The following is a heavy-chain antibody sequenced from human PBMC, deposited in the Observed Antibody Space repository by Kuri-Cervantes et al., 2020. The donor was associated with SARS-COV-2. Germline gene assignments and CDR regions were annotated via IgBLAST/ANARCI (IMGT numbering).Heavy chain of an antibody. Sequence: GGSLRLSCAASGFTFNTYSMDWVRLAPGKGLEWLAYISKGSDTIYYADSVKGRFTISRDNSKNTVYVQLNSLRTEDTAFYYCAKDSLDHNYIVVAGAYADIWGQGTLVTVSS. D-gene: IGHD6-13*01. CDR2: ISKGSDTI. CDR3: AKDSLDHNYIVVAGAYADI. J-gene: IGHJ4*02. CDR1: GFTFNTYS. V-gene: IGHV3-48*01.